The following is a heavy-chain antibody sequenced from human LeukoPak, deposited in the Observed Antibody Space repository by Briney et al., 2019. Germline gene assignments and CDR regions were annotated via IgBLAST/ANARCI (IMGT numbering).Heavy chain of an antibody. CDR2: IIPIFGTA. Sequence: SVKVSCKASGGTFSSYAISWVRQAPGQGLEWMGGIIPIFGTANYAQKFQGRGTITADESTSTAYMELSSLRSEDTAVYYCAREIDYYYYGMDVWGQGTTVTVSS. D-gene: IGHD2/OR15-2a*01. CDR1: GGTFSSYA. V-gene: IGHV1-69*01. CDR3: AREIDYYYYGMDV. J-gene: IGHJ6*02.